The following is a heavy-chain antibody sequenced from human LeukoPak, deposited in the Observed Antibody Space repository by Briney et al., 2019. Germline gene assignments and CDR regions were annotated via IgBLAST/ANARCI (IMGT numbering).Heavy chain of an antibody. J-gene: IGHJ6*02. Sequence: PSETLSLTCTVSGASIRSGDYYWSWIRQPPGKGREWVGYIYDSGSNYSNPSLKSRITISVDTSENRYSLKLSSVTATDTAVYYCARDPLGIAVAGTPPNYYGMDVWGQGTTVTVSS. V-gene: IGHV4-30-4*01. CDR2: IYDSGSN. CDR1: GASIRSGDYY. D-gene: IGHD6-19*01. CDR3: ARDPLGIAVAGTPPNYYGMDV.